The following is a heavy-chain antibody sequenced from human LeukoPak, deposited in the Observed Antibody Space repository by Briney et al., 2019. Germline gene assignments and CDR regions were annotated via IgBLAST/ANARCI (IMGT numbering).Heavy chain of an antibody. Sequence: AWGSLRLSCAASGFTFSSYNMNWVRQVPGKGLEWVSSISSSSSYIYYADSVKGRFTISRDNAKNSLYLQMNSLRAEDTAVYYCARDPRGATTGAFDIWGQGTMVTVSS. CDR2: ISSSSSYI. D-gene: IGHD1-26*01. V-gene: IGHV3-21*01. CDR1: GFTFSSYN. J-gene: IGHJ3*02. CDR3: ARDPRGATTGAFDI.